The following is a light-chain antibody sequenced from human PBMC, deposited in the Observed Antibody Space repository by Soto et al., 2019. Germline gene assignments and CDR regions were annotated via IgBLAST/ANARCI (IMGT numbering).Light chain of an antibody. V-gene: IGKV1-12*01. Sequence: DIQMTQSPSSVSVSVGDRVTITCRASQYINNWLAWYQLKPGKAPELLIYAASTLQNGVPARFTDSEYGTDFTLTVSSLQPEDSQIYYWQQTNSFPRTFGGGTKMKIK. CDR1: QYINNW. J-gene: IGKJ4*01. CDR2: AAS. CDR3: QQTNSFPRT.